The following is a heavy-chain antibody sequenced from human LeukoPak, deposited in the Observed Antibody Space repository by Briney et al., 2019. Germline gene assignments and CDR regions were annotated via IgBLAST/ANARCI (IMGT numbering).Heavy chain of an antibody. D-gene: IGHD2-2*01. CDR3: ARRLPGRGAFDI. Sequence: PSQTLSLTCTVSGGSISSGGNYWGWIRQPPGKGLEWIGNIYYGGSTYYNPSLKSRVTISVDTSKNQFSLKLSSVTAADTAVYYCARRLPGRGAFDIWGQGTMVTVSS. CDR2: IYYGGST. CDR1: GGSISSGGNY. V-gene: IGHV4-39*01. J-gene: IGHJ3*02.